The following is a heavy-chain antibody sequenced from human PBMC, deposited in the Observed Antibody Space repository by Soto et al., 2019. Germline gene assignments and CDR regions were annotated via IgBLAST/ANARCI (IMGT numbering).Heavy chain of an antibody. CDR1: GGSSSSYY. J-gene: IGHJ4*02. V-gene: IGHV4-59*01. CDR3: ARGGYDAFAY. D-gene: IGHD5-12*01. Sequence: SETLSLTCTVSGGSSSSYYWSWIRQPPGKGLEWIGYIYYSGSTNYNPSLKSRVTISVDTSKNQFSLKLSSVTAADTAVYYCARGGYDAFAYWGQGTLVTSPQ. CDR2: IYYSGST.